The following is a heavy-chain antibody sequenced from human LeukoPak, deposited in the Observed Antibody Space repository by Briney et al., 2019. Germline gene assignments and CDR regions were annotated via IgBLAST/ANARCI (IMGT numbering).Heavy chain of an antibody. CDR2: IYPGDSDT. CDR1: GYSFTSYC. CDR3: ASGYSYGFGVFDY. V-gene: IGHV5-51*01. Sequence: PGESLKISCKGSGYSFTSYCIGCVRQMPGTGLEWMEIIYPGDSDTRYSPSFQGQVTISADKSISTAYLQWSSLKASDTAMYYCASGYSYGFGVFDYWGQGTLVTVSS. J-gene: IGHJ4*02. D-gene: IGHD5-18*01.